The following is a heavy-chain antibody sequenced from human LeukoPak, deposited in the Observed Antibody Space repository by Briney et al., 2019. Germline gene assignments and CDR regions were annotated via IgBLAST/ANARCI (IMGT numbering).Heavy chain of an antibody. V-gene: IGHV3-48*01. D-gene: IGHD6-13*01. CDR3: ARDSGHSSWYYFDY. CDR1: GFTFSSFT. J-gene: IGHJ4*02. Sequence: GGSLRLSCAASGFTFSSFTMNWARQVPGKGLEWISYISLGNSTMFYADSVKGRFTISRDNAKNSLYLQMNSLRAEDTAVYYCARDSGHSSWYYFDYWGQGTLVTVSS. CDR2: ISLGNSTM.